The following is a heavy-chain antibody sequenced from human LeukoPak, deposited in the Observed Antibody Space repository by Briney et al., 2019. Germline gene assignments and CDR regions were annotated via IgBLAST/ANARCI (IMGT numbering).Heavy chain of an antibody. CDR1: GYTFTGYY. Sequence: ASVKVSCKASGYTFTGYYMHWVRQAPGQGLEWMGWINPNSGGTNYAQKFQGRVTMTRDTSISTAYMELSRLRSDDTAVYYCARGDYYGSGSYSSHYFDYWGQGTLVTVSS. J-gene: IGHJ4*02. D-gene: IGHD3-10*01. V-gene: IGHV1-2*02. CDR3: ARGDYYGSGSYSSHYFDY. CDR2: INPNSGGT.